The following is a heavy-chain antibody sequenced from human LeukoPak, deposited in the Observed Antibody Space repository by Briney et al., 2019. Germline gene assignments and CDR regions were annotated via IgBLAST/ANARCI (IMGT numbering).Heavy chain of an antibody. Sequence: GGSLRLSCAASGFTFSSYGMHWVRQAPGKGLEWVAFIRYDGSNKYYADSVKGRFTISRDNSKNTLYLQMNSLRAEDTAVYYCAKDRFRGSGSYSNYYYYMDVWGKGTTVTVSS. V-gene: IGHV3-30*02. J-gene: IGHJ6*03. D-gene: IGHD3-10*01. CDR1: GFTFSSYG. CDR3: AKDRFRGSGSYSNYYYYMDV. CDR2: IRYDGSNK.